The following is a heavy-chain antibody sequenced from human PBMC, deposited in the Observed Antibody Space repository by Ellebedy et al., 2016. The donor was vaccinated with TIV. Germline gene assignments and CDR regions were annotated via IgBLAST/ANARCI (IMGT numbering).Heavy chain of an antibody. CDR1: GFTFSDYD. Sequence: PGGSLRLSCAASGFTFSDYDMSWVRQAPGKGPEWVSAITNSGDGTYYGNSVKGRFTISRDNSKNTVYLQMNSLRAEDTALYYCRAYGSGSRRAFEHWGQGTLVTVSS. CDR3: RAYGSGSRRAFEH. CDR2: ITNSGDGT. J-gene: IGHJ4*02. D-gene: IGHD3-10*01. V-gene: IGHV3-23*01.